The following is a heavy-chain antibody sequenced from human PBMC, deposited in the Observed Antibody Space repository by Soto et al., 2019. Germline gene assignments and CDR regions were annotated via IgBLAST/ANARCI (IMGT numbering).Heavy chain of an antibody. D-gene: IGHD3-22*01. CDR2: IYSGGSA. CDR1: GFTVSSNY. J-gene: IGHJ6*02. CDR3: ARVLYDSSGYYYSMVV. V-gene: IGHV3-53*01. Sequence: GGPLSLSCASSGFTVSSNYMSWVRQAPGKGLEWVSVIYSGGSAYYADSVKGRFTISRDNSKNTLYLQMNSLRAEDTAVYYCARVLYDSSGYYYSMVVWGQGTTVTVSS.